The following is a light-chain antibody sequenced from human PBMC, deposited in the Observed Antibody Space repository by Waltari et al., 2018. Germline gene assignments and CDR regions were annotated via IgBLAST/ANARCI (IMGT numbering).Light chain of an antibody. Sequence: EIVLTQFPGTLSLSPGERATLSCRASQSVSSSNLAWNQQKPGQAPRLLRHGATSRATGIPDRFSGVGSGTNFTLIISRLEPEDFAVYYCQQYGSSPITFGQGTRLEIK. J-gene: IGKJ5*01. V-gene: IGKV3-20*01. CDR1: QSVSSSN. CDR2: GAT. CDR3: QQYGSSPIT.